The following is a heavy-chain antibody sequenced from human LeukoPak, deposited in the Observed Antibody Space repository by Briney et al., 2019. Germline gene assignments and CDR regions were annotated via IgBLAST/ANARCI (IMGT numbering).Heavy chain of an antibody. CDR3: AKGGNYDGSYYAAWFFDL. V-gene: IGHV3-53*01. D-gene: IGHD1-26*01. CDR2: IYVGGTT. CDR1: GFSVGANY. Sequence: PGGSLRLSCAVSGFSVGANYMTWVRQAPGKGLEWVALIYVGGTTCHADFVKGRFAISSDNSNNIVYLHMNSLRAEDTAVYYCAKGGNYDGSYYAAWFFDLWGRGTLVTVSS. J-gene: IGHJ2*01.